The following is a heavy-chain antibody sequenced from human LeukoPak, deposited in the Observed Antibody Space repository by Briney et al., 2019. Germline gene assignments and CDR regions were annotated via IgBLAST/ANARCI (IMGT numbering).Heavy chain of an antibody. D-gene: IGHD3-3*01. V-gene: IGHV4-39*07. CDR2: IYYSGST. CDR1: GGSISSSSYY. CDR3: ARGHGVVHNFDY. J-gene: IGHJ4*02. Sequence: PSETLSLTCTVSGGSISSSSYYWGWIRQPPGKGLEWIGNIYYSGSTYYNPSLKSRVTISVDTSKNQFSLKLSSVTAADTAVYYCARGHGVVHNFDYWGQGTLVTVSS.